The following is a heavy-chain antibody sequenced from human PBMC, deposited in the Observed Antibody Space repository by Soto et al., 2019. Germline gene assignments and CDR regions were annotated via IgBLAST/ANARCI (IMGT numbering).Heavy chain of an antibody. CDR2: ISYSGST. J-gene: IGHJ4*02. D-gene: IGHD6-19*01. CDR3: ARVLSGWLDY. CDR1: GGSICTFY. V-gene: IGHV4-59*01. Sequence: PSETLSLTCTVSGGSICTFYWSWIRQPPGKGLEWIGYISYSGSTNYNPSLKRRVTISVDTSKNQFSLNLSSVTAADTAVYYCARVLSGWLDYWGQGSLVTVSS.